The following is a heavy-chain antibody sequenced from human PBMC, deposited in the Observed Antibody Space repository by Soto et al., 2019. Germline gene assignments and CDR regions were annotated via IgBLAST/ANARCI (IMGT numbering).Heavy chain of an antibody. CDR1: GFSLSTSGVT. J-gene: IGHJ6*02. CDR3: AHRTPMVGGGMKGLDV. CDR2: IYWDDEK. V-gene: IGHV2-5*02. Sequence: QITLKESGPTLVKPTQTLTLTCTFSGFSLSTSGVTVGWIRQPPGKAPEWLANIYWDDEKRYSTSLKSRLTSTKDTSKNHVVLRMTNMDPVDTATYYCAHRTPMVGGGMKGLDVWGQWTTVIVAS. D-gene: IGHD3-10*01.